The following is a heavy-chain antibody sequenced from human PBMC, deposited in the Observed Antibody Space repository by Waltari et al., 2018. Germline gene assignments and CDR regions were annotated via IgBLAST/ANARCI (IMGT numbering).Heavy chain of an antibody. CDR1: GGSFSGYN. J-gene: IGHJ5*02. CDR3: ARGLLKRRRSYYDSSGYYINWFDP. V-gene: IGHV4-34*01. Sequence: QVQLQQWGAGLLKPSETLSLTCAVYGGSFSGYNWSWLSQPPGKGLERLGEINHSGSTNYNPSLKSRVTISVDTSKNQFSLKLSSVTAAYTAVYYCARGLLKRRRSYYDSSGYYINWFDPWGQGTLVTVSS. D-gene: IGHD3-22*01. CDR2: INHSGST.